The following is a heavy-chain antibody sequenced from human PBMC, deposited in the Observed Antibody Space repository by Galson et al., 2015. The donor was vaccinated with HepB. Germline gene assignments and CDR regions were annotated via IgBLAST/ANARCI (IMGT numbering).Heavy chain of an antibody. J-gene: IGHJ5*02. CDR2: ISAYNGNT. D-gene: IGHD1-14*01. Sequence: QSGAEVKKPGASVKVSCKASGSTFNNYGISWVRQAPGQGLEWMGWISAYNGNTNYAQKVQGRVIMTTDKYTSTAYMEVRSLRSDDTAVYYCARARYNTSPPDTWGQGTLVTVSS. V-gene: IGHV1-18*01. CDR3: ARARYNTSPPDT. CDR1: GSTFNNYG.